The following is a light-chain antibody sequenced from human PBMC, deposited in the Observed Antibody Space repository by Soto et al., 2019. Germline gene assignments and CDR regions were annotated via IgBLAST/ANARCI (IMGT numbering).Light chain of an antibody. CDR3: QQFNSYPIT. CDR2: IPS. Sequence: AIQLTQSPSSLSAFVGDRVTITCRASQGITSALAWYQQKPGKAPKLLISIPSSLESGVPSRFSGSGSGTDFTLTISSLQPEDFATYFCQQFNSYPITFGQGTRLEIK. J-gene: IGKJ5*01. CDR1: QGITSA. V-gene: IGKV1-13*02.